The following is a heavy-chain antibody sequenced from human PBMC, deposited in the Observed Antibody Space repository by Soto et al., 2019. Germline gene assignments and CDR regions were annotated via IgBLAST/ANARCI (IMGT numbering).Heavy chain of an antibody. CDR1: GGTFSTYI. J-gene: IGHJ3*01. D-gene: IGHD3-3*01. Sequence: QVQLVQSGAEVRKPGSSVKVSCKAPGGTFSTYIISWVRQAPGQGLEWMGRIIPIPDITNYAQKFQGRGTVTADRSTSTAYMELTSLKSEDTAVYYWARDRITTRGDAFDLWGQGTMVTVSS. CDR3: ARDRITTRGDAFDL. CDR2: IIPIPDIT. V-gene: IGHV1-69*08.